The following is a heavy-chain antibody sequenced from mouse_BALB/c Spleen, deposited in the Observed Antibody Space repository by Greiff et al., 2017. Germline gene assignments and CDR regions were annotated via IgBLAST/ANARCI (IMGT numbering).Heavy chain of an antibody. J-gene: IGHJ1*01. V-gene: IGHV5-17*02. D-gene: IGHD1-3*01. CDR3: ARGGGRSHNWYIDV. Sequence: EVQLVESGGGLVQPGGSRKLSCAASGFTFSSFGMHWVRQAPEKGLEWVAYISSGSSTIYYADKVKGRFTISRDNPKNTLFLQMTSLRSEDTAMYYCARGGGRSHNWYIDVWGAGTTVTVSS. CDR2: ISSGSSTI. CDR1: GFTFSSFG.